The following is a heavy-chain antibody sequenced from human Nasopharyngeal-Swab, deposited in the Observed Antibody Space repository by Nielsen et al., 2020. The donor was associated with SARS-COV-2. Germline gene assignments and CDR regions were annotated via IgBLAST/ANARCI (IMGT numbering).Heavy chain of an antibody. D-gene: IGHD3-3*01. V-gene: IGHV3-7*03. J-gene: IGHJ6*03. Sequence: VRQAPGKGLEWVANIKQDGSEKYYVDSVKGRFIISRDNAKNSLYLQMNSLRAEDTAVYYCERNDFWSGYYKVPMDVWGKGTTVTVSS. CDR2: IKQDGSEK. CDR3: ERNDFWSGYYKVPMDV.